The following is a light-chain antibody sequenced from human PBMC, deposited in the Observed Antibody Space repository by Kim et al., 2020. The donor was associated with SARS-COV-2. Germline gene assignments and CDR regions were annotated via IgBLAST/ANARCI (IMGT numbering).Light chain of an antibody. J-gene: IGLJ2*01. Sequence: SSELTQDPVVSVALGQTVRITCQGDSLRNYYATWYQQKPRQAPVLVIYGRNNRPSGIPDRFSGSASGNTASLTISGTQAEDEADFYCQSRDSGGKVVFGGGTKVTV. CDR2: GRN. V-gene: IGLV3-19*01. CDR1: SLRNYY. CDR3: QSRDSGGKVV.